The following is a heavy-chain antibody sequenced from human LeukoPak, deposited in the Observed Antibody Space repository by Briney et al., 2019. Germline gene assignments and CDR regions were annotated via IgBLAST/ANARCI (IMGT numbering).Heavy chain of an antibody. Sequence: SQTLSLTCAVSGGSISSGGYSWSWIRQPPGKGLEWIGYIYHSGSTYYNPSPKSRVTISVDRSKNQFSLKLSSVTAADTAVYYCARLRLAQWRYFDYWGQGTLVTVSS. J-gene: IGHJ4*02. CDR2: IYHSGST. CDR3: ARLRLAQWRYFDY. V-gene: IGHV4-30-2*01. D-gene: IGHD6-19*01. CDR1: GGSISSGGYS.